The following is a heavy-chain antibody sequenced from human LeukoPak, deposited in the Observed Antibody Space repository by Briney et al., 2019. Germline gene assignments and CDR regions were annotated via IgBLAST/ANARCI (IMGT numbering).Heavy chain of an antibody. V-gene: IGHV3-21*04. J-gene: IGHJ4*02. CDR3: ARIPKVLHFLEWLPKGGEYYFDY. Sequence: GGSLRLSCAASGFTFSSYSMNWVRQAPGKGLEWVSSISSSSSYIYYADSVKGRFTISRDNAKNSLYLQMNSLRAEDTAVYYCARIPKVLHFLEWLPKGGEYYFDYWGQGTLVTVSS. CDR1: GFTFSSYS. CDR2: ISSSSSYI. D-gene: IGHD3-3*01.